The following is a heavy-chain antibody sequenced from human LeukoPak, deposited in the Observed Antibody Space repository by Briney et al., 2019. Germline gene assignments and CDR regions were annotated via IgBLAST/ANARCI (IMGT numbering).Heavy chain of an antibody. Sequence: PGGSLRLSCAASGFTFSNYAMSWVRQAPGKGLEWVSAISSGSGSTYYAGSVQGRFTISRDNSKNTLNLQINSLRAEDTAVYYCAKGVYCYDSRGYYYTYYFAYWRQGILVTVSS. D-gene: IGHD3-22*01. J-gene: IGHJ4*02. CDR2: ISSGSGST. V-gene: IGHV3-23*01. CDR3: AKGVYCYDSRGYYYTYYFAY. CDR1: GFTFSNYA.